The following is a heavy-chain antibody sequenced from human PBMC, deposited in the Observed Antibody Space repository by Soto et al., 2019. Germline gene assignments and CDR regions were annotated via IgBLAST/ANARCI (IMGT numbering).Heavy chain of an antibody. CDR1: GGSISSYY. V-gene: IGHV4-59*08. CDR2: IYYSGST. CDR3: ASSRMGSSGYYFDY. D-gene: IGHD3-22*01. Sequence: SETLSLTCTVSGGSISSYYWSWIRQPPGKGLEWIGYIYYSGSTNYNPSLKSRVTISVDTSKNQFSLKLSSVTAADTAVYYCASSRMGSSGYYFDYWGQGTLVTVS. J-gene: IGHJ4*02.